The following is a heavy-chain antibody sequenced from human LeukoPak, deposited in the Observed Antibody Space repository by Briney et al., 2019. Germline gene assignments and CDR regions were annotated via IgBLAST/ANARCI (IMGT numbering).Heavy chain of an antibody. CDR3: AKRYFDWLTLDY. J-gene: IGHJ4*02. Sequence: GGSLRLPCAASGFTFSSYGMHWVRQAPGKGLEWVAFIRYDGSNKYYADSVKGRFTISRDNSKNTLYLQMNSLRAEDTAVYYCAKRYFDWLTLDYWGQGTLVTVSS. CDR2: IRYDGSNK. D-gene: IGHD3-9*01. CDR1: GFTFSSYG. V-gene: IGHV3-30*02.